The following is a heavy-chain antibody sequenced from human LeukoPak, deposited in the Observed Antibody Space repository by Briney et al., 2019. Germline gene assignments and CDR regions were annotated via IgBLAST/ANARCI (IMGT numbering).Heavy chain of an antibody. CDR3: ARVWIVGATAEFDY. D-gene: IGHD1-26*01. Sequence: GASVKVSCKASGYTFTSYGISWVRQAPGQGLEWVGWISAYNGNTNYAQKLQGRVTMTTDTSTSTAYMELRSLRSDDTAVYYCARVWIVGATAEFDYWGQGTLVSVSS. CDR1: GYTFTSYG. J-gene: IGHJ4*02. CDR2: ISAYNGNT. V-gene: IGHV1-18*01.